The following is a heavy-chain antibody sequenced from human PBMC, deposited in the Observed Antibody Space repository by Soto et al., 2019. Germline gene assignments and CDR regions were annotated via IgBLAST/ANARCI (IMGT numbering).Heavy chain of an antibody. J-gene: IGHJ4*02. CDR1: GFPSRDYA. V-gene: IGHV3-23*01. CDR2: IRGNGDRA. CDR3: GKERRGSGWSVCNF. Sequence: VQLLESGGGLVQPGGSLRLSCAASGFPSRDYAMNWVRQAPGEGLEWVSDIRGNGDRARYADSVKGRFTVSRDNSRDTLYLQMNSLRVDDTAVYYCGKERRGSGWSVCNFWGQGNRVTVSS. D-gene: IGHD6-19*01.